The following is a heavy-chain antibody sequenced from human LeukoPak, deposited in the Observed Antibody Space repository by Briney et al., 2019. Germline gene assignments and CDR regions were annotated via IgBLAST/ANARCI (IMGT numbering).Heavy chain of an antibody. J-gene: IGHJ4*02. CDR2: IKSKANGGTT. D-gene: IGHD5-18*01. CDR1: GFTFSNAW. CDR3: TTVYSYGALGY. V-gene: IGHV3-15*01. Sequence: GVSLRLSCAASGFTFSNAWMTWVRQAPGKGLEWVGLIKSKANGGTTDYAAPVKGRFTISRDDSKNTQSLQMNSLKTEDTGVYYCTTVYSYGALGYWGQGTLVTVSS.